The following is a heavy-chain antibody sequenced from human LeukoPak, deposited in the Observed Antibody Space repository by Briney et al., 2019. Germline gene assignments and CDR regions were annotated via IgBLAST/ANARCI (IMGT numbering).Heavy chain of an antibody. V-gene: IGHV4-39*01. CDR2: LYYGGTS. D-gene: IGHD1-26*01. CDR3: ARPYSNYGGGYHMDV. Sequence: SETLSLTCTVSGGSISSTTYYWGWIRQSPGKGLEWIGSLYYGGTSHYNPSLKSRVTISVDTSKNQFSLKLSSVTAADTAVYYCARPYSNYGGGYHMDVWGKGTTVTVSS. J-gene: IGHJ6*03. CDR1: GGSISSTTYY.